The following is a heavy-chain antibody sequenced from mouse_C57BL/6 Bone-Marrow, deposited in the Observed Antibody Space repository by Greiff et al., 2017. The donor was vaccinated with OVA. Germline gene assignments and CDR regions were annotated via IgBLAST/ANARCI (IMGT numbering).Heavy chain of an antibody. CDR3: ARQGWWYYFDD. Sequence: QVQLQQPGAELVKPGASVTLSCKASGYTFTSYWMHWVKQRPGQGLEWIGIIHPNSGSTNYNEKFKSKATLTVDKSSSTAYMQLSSLTSEDSAVYYCARQGWWYYFDDWGQGTTLTVSS. CDR2: IHPNSGST. D-gene: IGHD1-1*02. V-gene: IGHV1-64*01. J-gene: IGHJ2*01. CDR1: GYTFTSYW.